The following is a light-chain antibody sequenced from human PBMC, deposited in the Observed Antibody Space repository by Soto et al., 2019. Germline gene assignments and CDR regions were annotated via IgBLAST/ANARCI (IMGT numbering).Light chain of an antibody. J-gene: IGKJ2*01. CDR3: QQCNSSPYP. V-gene: IGKV1-5*03. Sequence: DIQMTQSPSTLSASVGDRVTITCRASQSINTWLAWYQQKPGKAPKLLIYEASTLKNGVPSRFSGTGSGTEFTLTITSLQPDDFATYYCQQCNSSPYPFGQGTKLEIK. CDR2: EAS. CDR1: QSINTW.